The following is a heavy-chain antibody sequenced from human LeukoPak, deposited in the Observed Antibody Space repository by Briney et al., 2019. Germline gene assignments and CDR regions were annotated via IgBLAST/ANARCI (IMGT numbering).Heavy chain of an antibody. CDR3: ASGPTVTKPLGY. J-gene: IGHJ4*02. V-gene: IGHV3-9*01. D-gene: IGHD4-17*01. CDR2: ISWNSGSI. CDR1: GFTFDDYA. Sequence: GGSLRLSCAASGFTFDDYAMHWVRQAPGKGLEWVSGISWNSGSIGYADSVKGRFTISRDNAKNSLYLQMNSLRAEDTALYYCASGPTVTKPLGYWGQGTLVTVSS.